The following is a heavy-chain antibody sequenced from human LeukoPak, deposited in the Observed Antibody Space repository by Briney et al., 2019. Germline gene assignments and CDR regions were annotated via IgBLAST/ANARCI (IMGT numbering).Heavy chain of an antibody. D-gene: IGHD3-22*01. CDR3: ARADSSGYYYFDY. V-gene: IGHV3-21*01. J-gene: IGHJ4*02. CDR2: ISSSSSYI. Sequence: EGSLRLSCAASGFTFSSYSMSWVRQAPGKGLEWVSSISSSSSYIYYADSVKGRFTISRDNAKNSLYLQMNSLRAEDTAVYYCARADSSGYYYFDYWGQGTLVTVSS. CDR1: GFTFSSYS.